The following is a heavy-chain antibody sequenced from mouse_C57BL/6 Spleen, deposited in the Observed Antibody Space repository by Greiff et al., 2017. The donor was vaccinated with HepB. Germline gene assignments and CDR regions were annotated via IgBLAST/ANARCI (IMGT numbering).Heavy chain of an antibody. J-gene: IGHJ1*03. Sequence: VQLQESGGGLVQPGGSLSLSCAASGFTFTDYYMSWVRQPPGKALEWLGFIRNKANGYTTEYSASVKGRFTISRDNSQSILYLQMNALRAEDSATYYCARSYVWYFDVWGTGTTVTVSS. CDR2: IRNKANGYTT. CDR1: GFTFTDYY. CDR3: ARSYVWYFDV. V-gene: IGHV7-3*01. D-gene: IGHD1-1*01.